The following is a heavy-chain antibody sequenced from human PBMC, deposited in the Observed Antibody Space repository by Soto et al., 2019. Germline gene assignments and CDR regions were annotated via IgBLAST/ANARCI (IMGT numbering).Heavy chain of an antibody. CDR2: MSYDGSSK. Sequence: QVQLVESGGGVVQPGRSLRLSCAASGFTLSSYSMHWVRQAPGKGLDWVAAMSYDGSSKYFADSVKGRFTISRDNSKNTQSLPMNSLVTEDSAVYYCARGRSVRNHDDFAYWGQGTLVTVSS. J-gene: IGHJ4*02. CDR3: ARGRSVRNHDDFAY. V-gene: IGHV3-30-3*01. CDR1: GFTLSSYS. D-gene: IGHD3-3*01.